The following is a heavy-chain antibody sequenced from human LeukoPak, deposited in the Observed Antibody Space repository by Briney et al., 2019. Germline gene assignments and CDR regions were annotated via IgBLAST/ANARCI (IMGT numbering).Heavy chain of an antibody. Sequence: PGRSLRLSCAASGFTFSSYSMNWVRQAPGKGLEWVSSISSSSSYIYYADSVKGRFTISRDNAKNSLYLQMNSLRAEDTAVYYCARDQVGATDYWGQGTLVTVSS. CDR1: GFTFSSYS. J-gene: IGHJ4*02. D-gene: IGHD1-26*01. V-gene: IGHV3-21*01. CDR3: ARDQVGATDY. CDR2: ISSSSSYI.